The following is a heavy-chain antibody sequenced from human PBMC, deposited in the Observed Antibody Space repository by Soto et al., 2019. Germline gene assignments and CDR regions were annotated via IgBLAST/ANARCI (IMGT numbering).Heavy chain of an antibody. J-gene: IGHJ4*02. Sequence: EVQLVESGGGVVRPGGSLRLSCAASGFTFDDYGMSWVRQAPGKGLAWVSGIHWNGGSTGYADCVQGRFTISRDNAQNSLYLQMNSLRAEDTALYYCARDLEGASPFDYWGQGTLVTVSS. CDR1: GFTFDDYG. CDR3: ARDLEGASPFDY. V-gene: IGHV3-20*04. CDR2: IHWNGGST.